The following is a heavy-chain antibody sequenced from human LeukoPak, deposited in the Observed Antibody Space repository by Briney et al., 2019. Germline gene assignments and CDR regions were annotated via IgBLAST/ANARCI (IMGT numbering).Heavy chain of an antibody. D-gene: IGHD1-26*01. J-gene: IGHJ4*02. CDR3: ARSFSEKYYFES. CDR1: GGSISSYY. Sequence: SETLSLTCTVSGGSISSYYWSWIRQPPGKGLEWIGYIYYSGSTNYNPSLKSRVAMSLDTSKNQVSLYLTSVTAADTAMYFCARSFSEKYYFESWGQGTLVTVSS. CDR2: IYYSGST. V-gene: IGHV4-59*08.